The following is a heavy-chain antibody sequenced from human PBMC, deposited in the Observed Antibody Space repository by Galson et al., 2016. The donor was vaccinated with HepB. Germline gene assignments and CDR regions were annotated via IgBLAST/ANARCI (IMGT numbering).Heavy chain of an antibody. CDR3: ARDRDAALDY. Sequence: QSGAEVKKPGASVMLSYKTSGYTFTNNGISWVRQAPGQGLEWMGWISAHSGNTNYAQKFQGRLTLTKDTSASTVYMELRSLRFDDTAMYYCARDRDAALDYWGQGALVTVSS. J-gene: IGHJ4*02. CDR1: GYTFTNNG. V-gene: IGHV1-18*01. CDR2: ISAHSGNT. D-gene: IGHD6-13*01.